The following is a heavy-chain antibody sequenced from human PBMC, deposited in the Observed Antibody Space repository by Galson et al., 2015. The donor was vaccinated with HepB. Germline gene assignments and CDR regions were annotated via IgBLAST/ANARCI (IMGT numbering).Heavy chain of an antibody. V-gene: IGHV3-15*07. CDR3: TTDALYYYDSSGYYYGVDY. CDR2: IKSKTDGGTT. D-gene: IGHD3-22*01. J-gene: IGHJ4*02. Sequence: SLRLSCAASGFTFSNAWMNWVRQAPGKGLEWVGRIKSKTDGGTTDYAAPVKGRFTISRDDSKNTLYLQMNSLKTEDTAVYYCTTDALYYYDSSGYYYGVDYWGQGTLVTVSS. CDR1: GFTFSNAW.